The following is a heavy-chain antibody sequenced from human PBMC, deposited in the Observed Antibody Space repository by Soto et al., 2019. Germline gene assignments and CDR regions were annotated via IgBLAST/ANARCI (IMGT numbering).Heavy chain of an antibody. Sequence: SETLSLTCTVSGGSISSGDYYWSRIRQPPGKGMEWIGYIYYSGSTYYKPSLKSRVTISVDTSKNQFSLKLSSVTAADTAVYYCARAPGYYDSSGYYIHYFDYWGQGTLVTVSS. D-gene: IGHD3-22*01. CDR3: ARAPGYYDSSGYYIHYFDY. V-gene: IGHV4-30-4*01. CDR1: GGSISSGDYY. J-gene: IGHJ4*02. CDR2: IYYSGST.